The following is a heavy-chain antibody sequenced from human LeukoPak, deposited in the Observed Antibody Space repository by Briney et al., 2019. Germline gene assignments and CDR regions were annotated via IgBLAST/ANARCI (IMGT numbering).Heavy chain of an antibody. CDR3: AKEACGGDCYSDYFDY. Sequence: GRSLRLSCAASGFTFSSYEMNWVRQAPGKGLEWVAVISYGGSKKYYADSVQGRFTISRDNSKNTLYLQMNSLRAEDTAVYYCAKEACGGDCYSDYFDYWGQGTLVTVSS. V-gene: IGHV3-30*18. CDR1: GFTFSSYE. D-gene: IGHD2-21*02. J-gene: IGHJ4*02. CDR2: ISYGGSKK.